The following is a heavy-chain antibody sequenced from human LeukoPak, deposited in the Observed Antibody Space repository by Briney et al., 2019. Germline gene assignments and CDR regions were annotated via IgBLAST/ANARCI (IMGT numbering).Heavy chain of an antibody. D-gene: IGHD2-2*01. V-gene: IGHV4-34*01. CDR3: ARLGIGVVPSAMLGDYYFDY. J-gene: IGHJ4*02. CDR1: GGSFSGYY. CDR2: INHSGST. Sequence: SETLSLTCAVYGGSFSGYYWSWIRQPPGKGLEWIGEINHSGSTNYNPSLKSRVTISVDTSKNQFSLKLNSVTAADTAVYYCARLGIGVVPSAMLGDYYFDYWGQGTLVTVSS.